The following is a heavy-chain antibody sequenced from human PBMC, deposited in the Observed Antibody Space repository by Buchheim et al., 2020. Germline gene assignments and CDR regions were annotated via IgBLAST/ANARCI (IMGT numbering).Heavy chain of an antibody. D-gene: IGHD5-18*01. CDR1: GFTVSSNY. V-gene: IGHV3-66*01. J-gene: IGHJ5*02. CDR2: IYSGGST. CDR3: ARVVWIQLGGGFDP. Sequence: EVQLVESGGGLVQPGGSLRLSCAASGFTVSSNYMSWVRQAPGKGLEWVSVIYSGGSTYYADSVKGRFTISRDNSKNTLYLQMNSLRAGDTAVYYCARVVWIQLGGGFDPWGQRAL.